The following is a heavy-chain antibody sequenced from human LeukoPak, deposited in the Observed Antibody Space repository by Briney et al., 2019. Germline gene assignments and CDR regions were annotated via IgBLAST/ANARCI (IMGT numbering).Heavy chain of an antibody. CDR2: ISWNSGSI. CDR3: AKDTVTNYGMDV. V-gene: IGHV3-9*01. CDR1: GFTFDDYA. J-gene: IGHJ6*02. Sequence: GGSLRLSCAASGFTFDDYAMHWVRHAPGKGLEWVSGISWNSGSIGYADSVKGRFTISRDNAKNSLYLQMNSLRAEDTALYYCAKDTVTNYGMDVWGQGTTVTVSS. D-gene: IGHD4-17*01.